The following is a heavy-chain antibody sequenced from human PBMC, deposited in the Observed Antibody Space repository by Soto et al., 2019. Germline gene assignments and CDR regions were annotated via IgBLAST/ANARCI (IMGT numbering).Heavy chain of an antibody. V-gene: IGHV4-34*01. J-gene: IGHJ5*02. CDR1: GGSFSGYY. CDR2: INHSGST. Sequence: SETLSLTCAVYGGSFSGYYWSWIRQPPGKGLEWIGEINHSGSTNYNPSLKSRVTISVDTSKNQFSLKLSSVTAADTAVYYCARGGKAVAGPARWFDPWGQGTLLTVSS. D-gene: IGHD6-19*01. CDR3: ARGGKAVAGPARWFDP.